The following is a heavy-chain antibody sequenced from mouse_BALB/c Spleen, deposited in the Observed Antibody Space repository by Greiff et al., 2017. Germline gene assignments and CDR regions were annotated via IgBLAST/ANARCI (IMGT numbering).Heavy chain of an antibody. CDR2: ISSGGGST. J-gene: IGHJ2*01. CDR3: ARYGSYFDY. CDR1: GFAFSSYD. V-gene: IGHV5-12-1*01. D-gene: IGHD2-1*01. Sequence: DVQLVESGGGLVKPGGSLKLSCAASGFAFSSYDMSWVRQTPEKRLEWVAYISSGGGSTYYPDTVKGRFTISRDNAKNTLYLQMSSLKSEDTAMYYCARYGSYFDYWGQGTTLTVSS.